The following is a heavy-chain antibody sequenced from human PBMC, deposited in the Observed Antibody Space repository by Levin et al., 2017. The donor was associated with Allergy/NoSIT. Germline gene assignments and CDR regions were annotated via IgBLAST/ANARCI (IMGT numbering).Heavy chain of an antibody. D-gene: IGHD3-9*01. CDR3: ARRVLRYFDWLSHNWFDT. J-gene: IGHJ5*02. CDR2: INHNGNT. Sequence: GSLRLSCAVYGGSFSDYYWSWIRQPPGKGLEWIGEINHNGNTNYNPALKSRVTISVDTSKNQFSLKMRSVTAADTAVYYCARRVLRYFDWLSHNWFDTWGQGTRVTVSS. V-gene: IGHV4-34*01. CDR1: GGSFSDYY.